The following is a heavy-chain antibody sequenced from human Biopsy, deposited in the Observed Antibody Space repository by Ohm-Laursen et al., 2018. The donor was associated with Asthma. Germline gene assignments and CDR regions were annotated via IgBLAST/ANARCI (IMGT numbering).Heavy chain of an antibody. D-gene: IGHD4-23*01. CDR2: IWFDGGNK. J-gene: IGHJ3*02. CDR1: GFTFSSYG. CDR3: ARTHERWTSIQDDALDI. Sequence: SLRLSCAASGFTFSSYGIHWVRQAPGKGLEWVSAIWFDGGNKFYGDSVKGRFNLSRDNSRNTLYLQMNSLRVEDTAIYYCARTHERWTSIQDDALDIWGQGTMVIVSS. V-gene: IGHV3-33*01.